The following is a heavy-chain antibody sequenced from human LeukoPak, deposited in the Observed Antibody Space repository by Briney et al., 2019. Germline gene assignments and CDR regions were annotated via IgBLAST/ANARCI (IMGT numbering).Heavy chain of an antibody. CDR1: GFPFSSYA. J-gene: IGHJ6*03. D-gene: IGHD3-3*01. CDR3: AKDVSNYDIKYYYYMDV. Sequence: GGSLRLSCAASGFPFSSYAMSWVRQAPGKGLEWVSAISGSGGSTYYADSVKGRFTISRDNSKNTLYLQMNSLRAEDTAVYYCAKDVSNYDIKYYYYMDVWGKGTTVTVSS. CDR2: ISGSGGST. V-gene: IGHV3-23*01.